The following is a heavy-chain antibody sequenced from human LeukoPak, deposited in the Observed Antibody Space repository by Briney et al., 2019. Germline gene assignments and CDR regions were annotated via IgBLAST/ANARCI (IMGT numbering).Heavy chain of an antibody. V-gene: IGHV1-8*03. CDR1: GYTFTSYD. J-gene: IGHJ4*02. CDR3: ARHPAPGYYYDSSGLDY. CDR2: MNPNSGNT. Sequence: ASVKVSCKASGYTFTSYDINWVRQATGQGLEWMGWMNPNSGNTGYAQEFQGRVTITRNTSISTAYMELSRLRSEDTAVYYSARHPAPGYYYDSSGLDYWGQGTLVTVSS. D-gene: IGHD3-22*01.